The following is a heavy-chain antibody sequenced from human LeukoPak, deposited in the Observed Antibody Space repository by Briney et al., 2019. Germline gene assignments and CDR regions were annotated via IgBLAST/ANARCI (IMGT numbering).Heavy chain of an antibody. J-gene: IGHJ4*02. CDR2: ISSSGGST. Sequence: GGSLRLSCSASGFTFSSYAMHWVRQAPGKGLEYVSAISSSGGSTYDADSVKGRFTISRDNSNNTLYLQMSSLRAGDTAVYYCVKDSAPYSNGWGFDYWGQGTLVTVSS. D-gene: IGHD6-19*01. CDR1: GFTFSSYA. CDR3: VKDSAPYSNGWGFDY. V-gene: IGHV3-64D*09.